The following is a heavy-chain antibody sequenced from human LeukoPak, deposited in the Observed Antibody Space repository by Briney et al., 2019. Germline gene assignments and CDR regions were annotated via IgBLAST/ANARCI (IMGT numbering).Heavy chain of an antibody. V-gene: IGHV3-21*01. J-gene: IGHJ4*02. D-gene: IGHD5-18*01. Sequence: GGSLRLSCAASGFTFSYAWMNWVRQAPGKGLEWVSFISTSSSYIYYADSVKGRFTISRGNAKNSLYLQMNSLRAEDTAVYYCARDARGGYTYGGLDQWGQGTLVTVSS. CDR2: ISTSSSYI. CDR1: GFTFSYAW. CDR3: ARDARGGYTYGGLDQ.